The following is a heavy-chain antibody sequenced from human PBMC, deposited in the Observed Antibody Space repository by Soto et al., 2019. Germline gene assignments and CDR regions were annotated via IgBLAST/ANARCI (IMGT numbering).Heavy chain of an antibody. J-gene: IGHJ5*02. CDR1: GGSISSYY. D-gene: IGHD1-26*01. CDR3: ARGGWELLHWFDP. CDR2: IXXSXXX. Sequence: SETLSLTGTVSGGSISSYYWSWIRQPPGKELGWIXXIXXSXXXXXNXXLKSRVTISVDTSKNQFSRKLSSVTAAATAVYYCARGGWELLHWFDPWGQGTLVTASS. V-gene: IGHV4-59*01.